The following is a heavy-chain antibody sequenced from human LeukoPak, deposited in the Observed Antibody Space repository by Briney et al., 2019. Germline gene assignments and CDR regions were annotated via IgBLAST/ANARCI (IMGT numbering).Heavy chain of an antibody. CDR2: IIPIFGTA. V-gene: IGHV1-69*05. D-gene: IGHD3-22*01. CDR1: GGTFSSYA. CDR3: ARGNTYYYDSSGYYCFGY. Sequence: GASVKVSCKASGGTFSSYAISWVRQAPGQGLEWMGGIIPIFGTANYAQKFQGRVTITTDESTSTAYMELSSLRSEDTAVYYCARGNTYYYDSSGYYCFGYWGQGTLVTVSS. J-gene: IGHJ4*02.